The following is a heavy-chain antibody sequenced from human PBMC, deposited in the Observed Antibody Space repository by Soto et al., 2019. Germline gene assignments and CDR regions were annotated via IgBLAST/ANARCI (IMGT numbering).Heavy chain of an antibody. J-gene: IGHJ4*02. D-gene: IGHD2-15*01. CDR2: MYSSGST. CDR3: AREWSAFDY. V-gene: IGHV4-59*01. CDR1: GGSITSYK. Sequence: LALTCTVSGGSITSYKWSWIRQSPGKGLEWIAYMYSSGSTDYNPSLKGRVTISMDTSKNQYSLKLNSATAADTAVYYCAREWSAFDYWGQGILVTVSS.